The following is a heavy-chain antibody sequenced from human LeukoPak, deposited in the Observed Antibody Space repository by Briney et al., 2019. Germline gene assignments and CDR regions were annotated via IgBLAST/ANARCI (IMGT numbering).Heavy chain of an antibody. CDR1: GFTFSTFW. J-gene: IGHJ4*02. CDR3: VRMKGCSSTTCYFAIY. CDR2: IKEDGSEK. Sequence: GGSLRLSCAASGFTFSTFWMTWVRQAPGRGLEWVANIKEDGSEKYYVDSLKGRFTISRDNAKNSLYLQMNSLRAEDTAVYYCVRMKGCSSTTCYFAIYWGQGTLVTVSS. V-gene: IGHV3-7*05. D-gene: IGHD2-2*01.